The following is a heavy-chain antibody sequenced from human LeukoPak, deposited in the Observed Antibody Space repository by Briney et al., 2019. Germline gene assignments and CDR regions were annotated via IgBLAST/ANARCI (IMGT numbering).Heavy chain of an antibody. CDR1: GYTFTSYY. CDR2: INPSGGST. V-gene: IGHV1-46*01. CDR3: ARETQELTGVNTYYYDSSGYNYFDY. J-gene: IGHJ4*02. D-gene: IGHD3-22*01. Sequence: ASVKVSCKASGYTFTSYYMHWVRQAPGQGLEWMGIINPSGGSTSYAQKFQGRVTMTRDTSTSTVYMELSSLRSEDTAVYYCARETQELTGVNTYYYDSSGYNYFDYWGQGTLVTVSS.